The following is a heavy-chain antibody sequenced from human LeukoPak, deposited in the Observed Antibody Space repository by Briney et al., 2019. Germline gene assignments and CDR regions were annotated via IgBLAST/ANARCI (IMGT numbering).Heavy chain of an antibody. CDR1: GGSINSGDYY. CDR3: ARVSGFGDPFDY. J-gene: IGHJ4*02. Sequence: KPSETLSLTCTVSGGSINSGDYYWSWIRQPPGKGLEWIGYVYYSGSTYYNPSLKSRVTISVDTSKNQFSLKLNSVTAADTAVYYCARVSGFGDPFDYWGQGTLVTVPS. V-gene: IGHV4-30-4*01. D-gene: IGHD3-10*01. CDR2: VYYSGST.